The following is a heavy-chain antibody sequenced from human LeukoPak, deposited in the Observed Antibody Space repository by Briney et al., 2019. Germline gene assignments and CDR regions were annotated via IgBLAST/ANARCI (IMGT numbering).Heavy chain of an antibody. CDR2: ISGSGGST. CDR1: GFTFSSYA. J-gene: IGHJ4*02. D-gene: IGHD5-12*01. V-gene: IGHV3-23*01. Sequence: GGSLRLSCAASGFTFSSYAMSWVRQAPGKGLEWVSAISGSGGSTCYADSVKGRFTISRDNSKNTLYLQMNSLRAEDTAVYYCAPQGYSGYERGLDYWGQGTLVTVSS. CDR3: APQGYSGYERGLDY.